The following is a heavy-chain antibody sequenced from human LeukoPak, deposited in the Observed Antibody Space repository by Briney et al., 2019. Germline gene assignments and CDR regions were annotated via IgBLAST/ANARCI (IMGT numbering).Heavy chain of an antibody. CDR1: GGSISSGDYY. CDR3: ARLSLKDIVVVPAAPADY. J-gene: IGHJ4*02. Sequence: SETLSLTCTVSGGSISSGDYYWSWIRQPPGKGLEWIGYIYYSGSTYYNPSLKSRVTISVDTSKNQFSLKLSSVTAADTAVYYCARLSLKDIVVVPAAPADYWGQGTLVTVSS. CDR2: IYYSGST. D-gene: IGHD2-2*01. V-gene: IGHV4-30-4*08.